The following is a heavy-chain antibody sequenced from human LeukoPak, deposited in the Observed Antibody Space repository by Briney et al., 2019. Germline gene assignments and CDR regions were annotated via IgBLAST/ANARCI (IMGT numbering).Heavy chain of an antibody. CDR1: GLTFSNYA. J-gene: IGHJ4*02. Sequence: GGSLRLSCAASGLTFSNYAISWVRQAPGKGLEWVSAISGSGGSTYYADSVKGRFTISRDNSKNTLYLQMNSLRAEDTAVYYCAKDVRPNYDFWSAALGTNYYFDYWGQGTLVTVSS. CDR2: ISGSGGST. V-gene: IGHV3-23*01. D-gene: IGHD3-3*01. CDR3: AKDVRPNYDFWSAALGTNYYFDY.